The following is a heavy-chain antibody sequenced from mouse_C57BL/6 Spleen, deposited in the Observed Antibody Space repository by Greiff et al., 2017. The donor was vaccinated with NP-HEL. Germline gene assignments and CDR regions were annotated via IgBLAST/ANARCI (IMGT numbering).Heavy chain of an antibody. CDR1: GFTFSSYA. V-gene: IGHV5-4*03. CDR3: ARAYYYGSSYEDYFDY. J-gene: IGHJ2*01. D-gene: IGHD1-1*01. CDR2: ISDGGSYT. Sequence: EVKLVESGGGLVKPGGSLKLSCAASGFTFSSYAMSWVRQTPEKRLEWVATISDGGSYTYYPDNVKGRFTISRDNAKNNLYLQMSHLKSEGTAMYYCARAYYYGSSYEDYFDYWGQGTTLTVSS.